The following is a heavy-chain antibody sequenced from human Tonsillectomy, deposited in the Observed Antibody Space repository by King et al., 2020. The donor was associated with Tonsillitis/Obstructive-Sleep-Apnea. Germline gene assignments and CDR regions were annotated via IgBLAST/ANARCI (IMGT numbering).Heavy chain of an antibody. CDR2: IYYTGST. V-gene: IGHV4-59*08. Sequence: QLQESGPGLVKPSETLSLTCTVSGGSISSYYWSWIRQRPGKGLEWIGFIYYTGSTNYDPSLKSRVTISVDTSKNQISLKLSSVTAADTAVYYCARHDPYYYDSSVYYYYGMDVWGQGTTVTVSS. J-gene: IGHJ6*02. D-gene: IGHD3-22*01. CDR3: ARHDPYYYDSSVYYYYGMDV. CDR1: GGSISSYY.